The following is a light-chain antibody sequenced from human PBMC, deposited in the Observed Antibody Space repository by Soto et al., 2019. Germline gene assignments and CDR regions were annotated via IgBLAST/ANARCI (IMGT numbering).Light chain of an antibody. Sequence: DIQMTQSPSSLSASVGDRVTITCRASQSISSYLNWYQQKPGKAPKLLIYAASSLQSGVPSRFSGSGSGTDFTLTISSLQPEDFATYYCQPSYSTPPSFTFGPGTKVDIK. CDR3: QPSYSTPPSFT. CDR1: QSISSY. V-gene: IGKV1-39*01. CDR2: AAS. J-gene: IGKJ3*01.